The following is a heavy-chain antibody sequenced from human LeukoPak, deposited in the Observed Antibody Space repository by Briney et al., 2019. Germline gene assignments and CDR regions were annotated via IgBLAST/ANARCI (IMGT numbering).Heavy chain of an antibody. CDR3: ARLLGHAY. Sequence: SETLSLTCTVSGDSMNRGSYFWGWIRQPPGKGLEWIGGIHYSGATYYNPSLKSRVTTSKDTSKSQFSLKLTSVTAADTAVYYCARLLGHAYWGRGILVAVPS. D-gene: IGHD2-8*02. V-gene: IGHV4-39*01. CDR1: GDSMNRGSYF. CDR2: IHYSGAT. J-gene: IGHJ4*02.